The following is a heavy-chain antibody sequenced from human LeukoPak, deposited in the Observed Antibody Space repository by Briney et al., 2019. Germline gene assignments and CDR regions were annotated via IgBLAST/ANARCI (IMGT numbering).Heavy chain of an antibody. J-gene: IGHJ1*01. CDR3: AGTYYYDSSGFYPEFFQH. CDR2: ITWNGGYT. D-gene: IGHD3-22*01. Sequence: GGSLRLSCAASGFTFDDYGMSWVRQAPGKGLEWVSGITWNGGYTGYADSVKGRFTISRDNAKNSLYLQMNSLRAEDTALYYCAGTYYYDSSGFYPEFFQHWGQGTLVIISS. CDR1: GFTFDDYG. V-gene: IGHV3-20*04.